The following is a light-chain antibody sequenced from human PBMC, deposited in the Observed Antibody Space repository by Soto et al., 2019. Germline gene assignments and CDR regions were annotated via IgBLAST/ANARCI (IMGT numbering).Light chain of an antibody. J-gene: IGKJ4*01. Sequence: EIVMTQSPATLSVSPGERVTLSCRASQSVRSKLAWYQPKPGQAPRLPIYDESTRANGFPARFSGSGSGTEFTLTISSLQSEDFAIYYCQQYDNWPLTFGGGTKVEIK. CDR3: QQYDNWPLT. CDR1: QSVRSK. V-gene: IGKV3-15*01. CDR2: DES.